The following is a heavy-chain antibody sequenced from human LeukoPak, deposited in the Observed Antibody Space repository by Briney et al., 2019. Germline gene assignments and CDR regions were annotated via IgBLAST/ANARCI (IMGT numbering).Heavy chain of an antibody. CDR2: ISHSGST. V-gene: IGHV4-30-2*01. CDR1: GGSIGSDDYS. CDR3: ARHASDFWSGSSGFFDY. D-gene: IGHD3-3*01. J-gene: IGHJ4*02. Sequence: SETLSLTCAVSGGSIGSDDYSWTWIRQPPGKGLEWIGYISHSGSTYYNPSLKSRVTISVDRSKNQFSLKLSSVTAADTAVYYCARHASDFWSGSSGFFDYWGQGSLVTVSS.